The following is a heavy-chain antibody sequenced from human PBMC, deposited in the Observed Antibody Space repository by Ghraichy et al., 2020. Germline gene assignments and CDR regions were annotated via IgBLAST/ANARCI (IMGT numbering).Heavy chain of an antibody. V-gene: IGHV3-23*01. Sequence: GGSLRLSCAASGFTFSSYAMSWVRQAPGKGLEWVSAISGSGGSTYYADSVKGRFTISRDNSKNTLYLQMNSLRAEDTAVYYCAKGSQVLRYFDWLLYNDPYYYYGMDVWGQGTTVTVSS. CDR1: GFTFSSYA. D-gene: IGHD3-9*01. J-gene: IGHJ6*02. CDR2: ISGSGGST. CDR3: AKGSQVLRYFDWLLYNDPYYYYGMDV.